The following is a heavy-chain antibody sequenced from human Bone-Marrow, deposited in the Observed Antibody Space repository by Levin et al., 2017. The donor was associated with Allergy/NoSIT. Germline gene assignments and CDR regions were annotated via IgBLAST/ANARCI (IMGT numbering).Heavy chain of an antibody. CDR3: VNDEDIVGCGGYDGWYFDV. D-gene: IGHD5-12*01. Sequence: GGSLRLSCSASGFGFSNIAMHWVRQGPGKGLEYVSAISSNGGGTFYADSVKGRFTISRDNSKNTLYLQMSSLRPEDTAVYYCVNDEDIVGCGGYDGWYFDVWGRGTLVTVSS. J-gene: IGHJ2*01. CDR1: GFGFSNIA. V-gene: IGHV3-64D*06. CDR2: ISSNGGGT.